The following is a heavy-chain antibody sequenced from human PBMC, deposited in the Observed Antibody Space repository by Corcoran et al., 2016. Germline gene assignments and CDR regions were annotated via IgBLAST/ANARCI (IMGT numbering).Heavy chain of an antibody. CDR3: ASHGDGGGYSGYAWGFNVHYFYY. Sequence: EVQLVQSGAEVKKPGESLKISCKGSGYSFTSYWIGWVRQMPGKGLEWMGIIYPGDSDTRYSPSFQGQVTISADKSISTAYLQWSSLKASDTATYDWASHGDGGGYSGYAWGFNVHYFYYWGQGTLVTVSS. CDR2: IYPGDSDT. D-gene: IGHD5-12*01. CDR1: GYSFTSYW. V-gene: IGHV5-51*01. J-gene: IGHJ4*02.